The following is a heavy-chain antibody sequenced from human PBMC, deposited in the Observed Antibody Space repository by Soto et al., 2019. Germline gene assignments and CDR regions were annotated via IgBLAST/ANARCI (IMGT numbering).Heavy chain of an antibody. Sequence: ASVKVSCKASGYTFTSYGISWVRQAPGQGLEWMGWISAYNGNTNYAQKLQGRVTMTTDTSTSTAYMELRSLRSDDTAVYYCARVYCSTSCYYFDYWGQGTLVTVSS. D-gene: IGHD2-2*01. CDR1: GYTFTSYG. V-gene: IGHV1-18*01. CDR3: ARVYCSTSCYYFDY. CDR2: ISAYNGNT. J-gene: IGHJ4*02.